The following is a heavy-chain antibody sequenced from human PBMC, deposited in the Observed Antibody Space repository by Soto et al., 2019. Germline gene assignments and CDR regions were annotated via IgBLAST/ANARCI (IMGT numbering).Heavy chain of an antibody. CDR2: ISGSGGST. D-gene: IGHD2-2*01. V-gene: IGHV3-23*01. CDR1: GFTFSNFA. Sequence: EVQLLESGGGLVQPGGSLRLSCAASGFTFSNFAMNWVRQAPGRGLEWVSVISGSGGSTYYADSVKGRFTISRDNSKNTLYLQMNSLRAEDTAVYYCEKGYCSTTSCSFDYWGQGTLVTVSS. CDR3: EKGYCSTTSCSFDY. J-gene: IGHJ4*02.